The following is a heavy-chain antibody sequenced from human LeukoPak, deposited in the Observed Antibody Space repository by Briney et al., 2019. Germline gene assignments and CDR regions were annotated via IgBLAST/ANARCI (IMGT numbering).Heavy chain of an antibody. CDR1: GGSISSYY. J-gene: IGHJ4*02. CDR3: ARYSGSDTSGYLDY. V-gene: IGHV4-59*06. Sequence: PSETLSLTCTVSGGSISSYYWSWIRQHPGKGLEWIGLINYSGSTYWNPSLKSRITISVDTSKNQFSLKLSSVTAADTAVYYCARYSGSDTSGYLDYWGQGTLVTVSS. D-gene: IGHD3-22*01. CDR2: INYSGST.